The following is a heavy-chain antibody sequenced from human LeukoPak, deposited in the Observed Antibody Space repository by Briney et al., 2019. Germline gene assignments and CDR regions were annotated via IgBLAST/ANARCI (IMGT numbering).Heavy chain of an antibody. CDR1: GYTFTTHG. J-gene: IGHJ2*01. Sequence: RWASVKVSCKASGYTFTTHGIAWVRQAPGQGLEWMGWISVHNGNTNYAQSLQGRVTMTTDTSTNTAYMELRSLRSDDTAVYYCARDGYFDLWGRGTLVTVSS. CDR2: ISVHNGNT. V-gene: IGHV1-18*01. CDR3: ARDGYFDL.